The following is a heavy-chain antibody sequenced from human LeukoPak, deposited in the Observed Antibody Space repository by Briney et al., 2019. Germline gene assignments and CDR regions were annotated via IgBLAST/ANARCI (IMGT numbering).Heavy chain of an antibody. CDR3: ARNAADCPTSACYDS. D-gene: IGHD2-8*01. CDR1: GFTFRNYT. V-gene: IGHV3-23*01. J-gene: IGHJ4*02. Sequence: LSGGSLRLSCAASGFTFRNYTMTWVRQAPGKGREWVSVVTGNGDTTYYADSLKGRFTISRDNSRNTLYLQMNSLRAEDTAVYHCARNAADCPTSACYDSWGQGTLVTVSS. CDR2: VTGNGDTT.